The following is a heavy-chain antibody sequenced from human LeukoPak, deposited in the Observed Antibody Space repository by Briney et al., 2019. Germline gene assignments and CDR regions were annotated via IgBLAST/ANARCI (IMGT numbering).Heavy chain of an antibody. J-gene: IGHJ6*02. CDR3: ARGDYDTLTGYYRPLYYYYGMDV. CDR2: ISYDGSNK. CDR1: GFTFSSYA. D-gene: IGHD3-9*01. Sequence: GRSLRLSRAASGFTFSSYAMHWVRQAPGKGLEWVAVISYDGSNKYYADSVKGRFTISRDNSKNTLYLQMNSLRAEDTAVYYCARGDYDTLTGYYRPLYYYYGMDVWGQGTTVTVSS. V-gene: IGHV3-30*04.